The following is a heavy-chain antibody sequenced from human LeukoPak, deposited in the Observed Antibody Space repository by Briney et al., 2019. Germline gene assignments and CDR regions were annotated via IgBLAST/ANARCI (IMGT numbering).Heavy chain of an antibody. CDR1: GGSISSSSYY. J-gene: IGHJ3*02. CDR2: IYYSGST. V-gene: IGHV4-39*07. Sequence: PSETLSLTCTVSGGSISSSSYYWGWIRQPPGKGLEWIGSIYYSGSTYYNPSLKSRVTISVDTSKNQFSLKLSSVTAADTAVYYCARAVADPGGDAFDIWGEGTMVTVSS. D-gene: IGHD6-19*01. CDR3: ARAVADPGGDAFDI.